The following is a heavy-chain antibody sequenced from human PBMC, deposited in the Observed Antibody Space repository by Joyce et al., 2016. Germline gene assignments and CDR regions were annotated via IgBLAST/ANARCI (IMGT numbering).Heavy chain of an antibody. J-gene: IGHJ3*01. D-gene: IGHD1-26*01. V-gene: IGHV1-46*03. Sequence: QVQLVQSGAEVKKPGASVKVSCKASGYTFTNYYMHWVRLAPGQGLGWMGIINPRVGNTSHAQNFQGRVTITRDTSTSTVYMELTSLGSEDTALFYCARGMLGWEPYDAFDVWGQGTMVTVSS. CDR3: ARGMLGWEPYDAFDV. CDR1: GYTFTNYY. CDR2: INPRVGNT.